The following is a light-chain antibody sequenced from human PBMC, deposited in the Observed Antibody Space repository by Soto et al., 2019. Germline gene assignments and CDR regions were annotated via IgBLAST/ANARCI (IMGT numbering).Light chain of an antibody. J-gene: IGKJ1*01. Sequence: EIVMTQSPATLSVSPGERATLSCRASQSVSSNLAWYQQKPGQAPRLLIYGASTRATAIPARFSGSGSGTEFTLTISSLQSEDFAVYYCQQYNNWPVWTFGQGTKVELK. CDR2: GAS. CDR3: QQYNNWPVWT. CDR1: QSVSSN. V-gene: IGKV3-15*01.